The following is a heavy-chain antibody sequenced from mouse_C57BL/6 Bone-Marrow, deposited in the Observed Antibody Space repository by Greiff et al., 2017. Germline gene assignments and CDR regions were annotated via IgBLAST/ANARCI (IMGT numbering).Heavy chain of an antibody. CDR2: ISYDGSN. CDR3: ARDVGTGAMDY. J-gene: IGHJ4*01. V-gene: IGHV3-6*01. D-gene: IGHD3-3*01. Sequence: EVQLQQSGPGLVKPSQSLSLTCSVTGYSITSGYYWNWIRQFPGNKLEWMGYISYDGSNNYNPSLKNRISITRDTSKNQFFLKLNSVTTEDTATYYCARDVGTGAMDYWGQGTSVTVSS. CDR1: GYSITSGYY.